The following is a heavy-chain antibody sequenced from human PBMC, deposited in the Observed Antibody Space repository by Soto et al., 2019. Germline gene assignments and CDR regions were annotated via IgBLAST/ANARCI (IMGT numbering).Heavy chain of an antibody. D-gene: IGHD6-13*01. CDR1: GYTFTGYY. CDR3: AKELGIAAAGTAQAYYGMDV. Sequence: ASMKVSCKASGYTFTGYYMHWVRQAPGQGLEWMGWINPNSGGTNYAQKFQGWVTMTRDTSISTAYMELSRLRSDDTAVYYCAKELGIAAAGTAQAYYGMDVWGQGTTVTVSS. J-gene: IGHJ6*02. V-gene: IGHV1-2*04. CDR2: INPNSGGT.